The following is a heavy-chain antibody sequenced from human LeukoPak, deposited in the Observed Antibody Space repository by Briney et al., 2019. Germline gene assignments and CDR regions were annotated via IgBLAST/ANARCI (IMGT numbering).Heavy chain of an antibody. CDR2: INHSGST. Sequence: SETLSLTCAVYGGSFSGYYWSWIRQPPGKGLEWIGEINHSGSTNYNPSLKSRVTISVDTSKNQFSLKLSSVTAADTAVYYCARGPYYYGSGSYLRPSLSFYDYWGQGTLVTVSS. D-gene: IGHD3-10*01. J-gene: IGHJ4*02. CDR1: GGSFSGYY. V-gene: IGHV4-34*01. CDR3: ARGPYYYGSGSYLRPSLSFYDY.